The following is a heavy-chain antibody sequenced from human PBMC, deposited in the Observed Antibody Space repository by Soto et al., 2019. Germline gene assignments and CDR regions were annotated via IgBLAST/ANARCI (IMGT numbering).Heavy chain of an antibody. CDR1: GGTFSSYA. CDR3: ARSGGYCTNGVCQAGGMDV. V-gene: IGHV1-69*13. Sequence: GASVKVSCKASGGTFSSYAISWVRQAPGQGLEWMGGIIPIFGTANYAQKFQGRVTITADESTSTAYMELSSLRSEDTAVYSCARSGGYCTNGVCQAGGMDVWGQGTTVTVSS. J-gene: IGHJ6*02. CDR2: IIPIFGTA. D-gene: IGHD2-8*01.